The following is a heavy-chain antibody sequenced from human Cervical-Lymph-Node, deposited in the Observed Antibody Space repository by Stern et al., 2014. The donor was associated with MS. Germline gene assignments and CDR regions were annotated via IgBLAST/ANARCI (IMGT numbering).Heavy chain of an antibody. J-gene: IGHJ4*02. CDR2: ISPYDSDT. V-gene: IGHV5-51*01. CDR1: GYSFTIYY. CDR3: ARHVQGFDY. Sequence: VQLVESGAEVKKPGESLKISCKLSGYSFTIYYIAWVRQMPGKGLEWMGVISPYDSDTTYSPSFQGQVTISAYKSITTAYLQWSSLRASDTAMYYCARHVQGFDYWGQGTLVTVSS.